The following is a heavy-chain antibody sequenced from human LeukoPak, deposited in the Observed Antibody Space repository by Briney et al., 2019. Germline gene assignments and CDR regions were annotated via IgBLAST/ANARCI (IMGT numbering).Heavy chain of an antibody. J-gene: IGHJ6*02. CDR2: INPSGGST. Sequence: GASVKVSCKASGYTFTSYYMHWVRQAPGQGLEWMGIINPSGGSTSYAQKFQGRVTMTRDTSTSTVYMELSSLRSEDTAVYYCARMLAQRYGYFYYGMDVWGQGTTVTDSS. V-gene: IGHV1-46*01. CDR3: ARMLAQRYGYFYYGMDV. CDR1: GYTFTSYY. D-gene: IGHD5-18*01.